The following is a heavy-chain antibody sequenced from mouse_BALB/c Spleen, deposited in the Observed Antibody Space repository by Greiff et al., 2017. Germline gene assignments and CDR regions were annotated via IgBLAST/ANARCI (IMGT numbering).Heavy chain of an antibody. CDR2: INPGSGGT. CDR3: ARNSIYYYGSSYDYYAMDY. CDR1: GYAFTNYL. D-gene: IGHD1-1*01. J-gene: IGHJ4*01. V-gene: IGHV1-54*01. Sequence: VQRVESGAELVRPGTSVKVSCKASGYAFTNYLIEWVKQRPGQGLEWIGVINPGSGGTNYNEKFKGKATLTADKSSSTAYMQLSSLTSDDSAVYFCARNSIYYYGSSYDYYAMDYWGQGTSVTVSS.